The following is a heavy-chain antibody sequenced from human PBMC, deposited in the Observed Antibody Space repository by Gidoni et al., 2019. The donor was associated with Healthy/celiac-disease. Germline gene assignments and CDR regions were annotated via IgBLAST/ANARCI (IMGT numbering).Heavy chain of an antibody. CDR1: GSTFTSYV. J-gene: IGHJ4*02. CDR2: ISAYNGNT. Sequence: QVQLVQSGAEVKKPGASVKVSCKASGSTFTSYVISWVRQAPGQGLAWMGWISAYNGNTNYAQKLKGRVTMTTDTSTSTAYMELRSLRSDDTAVYYCARDEAYYYDSSGYYYLFDYWGQGTLVTVSS. V-gene: IGHV1-18*01. D-gene: IGHD3-22*01. CDR3: ARDEAYYYDSSGYYYLFDY.